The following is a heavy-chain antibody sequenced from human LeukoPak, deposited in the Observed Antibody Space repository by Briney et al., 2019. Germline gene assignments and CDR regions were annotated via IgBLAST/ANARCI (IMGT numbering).Heavy chain of an antibody. CDR3: ARFGRGSSWYYFDY. Sequence: SETLSLTCTVSGGSTSSHYWSWIRQPPGKGLEWIGYIYYSGSTNYNPSLKSRVTISVDTSKNQFSLKLSSVTAADTAVYYCARFGRGSSWYYFDYWGQGTLVTVSS. V-gene: IGHV4-59*11. CDR1: GGSTSSHY. J-gene: IGHJ4*02. CDR2: IYYSGST. D-gene: IGHD6-13*01.